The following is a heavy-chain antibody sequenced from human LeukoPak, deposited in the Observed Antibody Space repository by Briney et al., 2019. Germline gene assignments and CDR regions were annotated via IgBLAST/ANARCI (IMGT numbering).Heavy chain of an antibody. V-gene: IGHV3-11*01. CDR3: ARGLYCGGDCYPPYFDY. D-gene: IGHD2-21*02. Sequence: GGSLRLSCAASGFTFSDYYMSWIRQAPGKGLEWVSYISSSGSNIYYADSVKGRFTSSRDNAKNSLYLQMNSLRAEDTAVYYCARGLYCGGDCYPPYFDYWGQGTLVTVSS. CDR2: ISSSGSNI. J-gene: IGHJ4*02. CDR1: GFTFSDYY.